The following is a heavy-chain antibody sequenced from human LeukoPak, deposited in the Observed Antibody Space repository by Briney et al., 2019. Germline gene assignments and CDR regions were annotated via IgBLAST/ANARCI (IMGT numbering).Heavy chain of an antibody. CDR2: ISYDESDK. V-gene: IGHV3-30*18. D-gene: IGHD2-15*01. J-gene: IGHJ6*02. CDR1: GFTFSNYG. Sequence: QPGGSLRLSCAASGFTFSNYGMHWVRQAPGKGLEWVAVISYDESDKYYADSVKGRFTISRDNSKNTLYLQMNSLRPEDTAVYYCAEGVVAATTAAYYGMDVSGQGTTVTASS. CDR3: AEGVVAATTAAYYGMDV.